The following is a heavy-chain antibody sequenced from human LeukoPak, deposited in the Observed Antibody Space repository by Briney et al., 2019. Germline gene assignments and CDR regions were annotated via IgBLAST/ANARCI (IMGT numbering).Heavy chain of an antibody. J-gene: IGHJ1*01. CDR1: GFTFISYW. CDR3: ARDRYYDSSASFQH. D-gene: IGHD3-22*01. Sequence: PGGPLRLSCAASGFTFISYWMHWVRHAPGKGLVWVSRINSDGSSTSYADSVKGRFTISRDNAKNTLYLQMNSLRAEDTAVYYCARDRYYDSSASFQHWGQGTLVTVSS. CDR2: INSDGSST. V-gene: IGHV3-74*01.